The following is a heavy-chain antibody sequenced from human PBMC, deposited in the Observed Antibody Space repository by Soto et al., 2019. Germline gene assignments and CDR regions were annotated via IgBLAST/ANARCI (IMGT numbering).Heavy chain of an antibody. Sequence: QVQLVQSGAEVKKPGSSVKVSCKASGGTFSSYAISWVRQAPGQGLEWMGGIIPIFGTANYAQKFQGRVTITADESTRTAYMELSSLRSEDTAVYYCAVNAHLREVVSWFDPWGQGTLVTVSS. CDR2: IIPIFGTA. CDR3: AVNAHLREVVSWFDP. CDR1: GGTFSSYA. D-gene: IGHD3-22*01. V-gene: IGHV1-69*01. J-gene: IGHJ5*02.